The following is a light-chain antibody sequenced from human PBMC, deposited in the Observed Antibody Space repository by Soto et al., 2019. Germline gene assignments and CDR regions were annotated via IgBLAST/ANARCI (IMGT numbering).Light chain of an antibody. Sequence: VLTQSPATLSLSPGERATLSCRASQTVSRYLAWYQQKPGQAPRLLIYYASNRATGITARFSGGRSGTDYTLTISSLEPEDFAIDYCQQRSAWPLFTFGGGTKVEI. J-gene: IGKJ4*01. CDR3: QQRSAWPLFT. CDR1: QTVSRY. V-gene: IGKV3-11*01. CDR2: YAS.